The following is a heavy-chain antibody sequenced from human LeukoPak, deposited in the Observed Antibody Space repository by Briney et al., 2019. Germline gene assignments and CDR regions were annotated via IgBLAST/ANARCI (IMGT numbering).Heavy chain of an antibody. Sequence: GGSLRLSCAASGFTFSTYAMSWARQAPRKGLEWVSAISGSGDRTYYADSVKGRFTISRDNSKNTLFLQMNSLRAEDTAVYYCAKTGARHSSSSNFDYWGQGTLVTVSS. J-gene: IGHJ4*02. V-gene: IGHV3-23*01. CDR3: AKTGARHSSSSNFDY. CDR2: ISGSGDRT. CDR1: GFTFSTYA. D-gene: IGHD6-6*01.